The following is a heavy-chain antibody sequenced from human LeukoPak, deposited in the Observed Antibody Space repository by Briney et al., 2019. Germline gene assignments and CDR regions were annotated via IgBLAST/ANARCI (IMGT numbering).Heavy chain of an antibody. CDR2: ISYDGNII. Sequence: GGSLRLSCEASGFTFSSYAMHWVRQAPGKGLEWLTIISYDGNIIYYADSVKGRFTISRDNPKSTLYLQMSGLKPGDTALYYCARDSSIDNYRLYYFDYWGQGTLVTVSS. D-gene: IGHD4-11*01. CDR1: GFTFSSYA. V-gene: IGHV3-30-3*01. J-gene: IGHJ4*02. CDR3: ARDSSIDNYRLYYFDY.